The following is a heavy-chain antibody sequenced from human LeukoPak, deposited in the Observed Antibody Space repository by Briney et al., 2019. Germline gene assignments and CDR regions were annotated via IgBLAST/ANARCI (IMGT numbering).Heavy chain of an antibody. CDR1: GGTFSSYA. CDR3: ARPDRDGYNFAVY. CDR2: ISYDGSNK. J-gene: IGHJ4*02. D-gene: IGHD5-24*01. Sequence: SCKASGGTFSSYAMHWVRQAPGKGLEWVAVISYDGSNKYYADSVKGRFTISRDNSKNTLYLQMNSLRAEDTAVYYCARPDRDGYNFAVYWGQGTLVTVSS. V-gene: IGHV3-30*04.